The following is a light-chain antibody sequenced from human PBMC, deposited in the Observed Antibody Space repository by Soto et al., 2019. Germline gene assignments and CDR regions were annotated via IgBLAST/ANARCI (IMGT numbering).Light chain of an antibody. Sequence: SCTGTSSDIGGYNYVSWYQQHPGKAPKLMIFDVSNRPSGVSNRFSGSKSGNTASLTISGLQAEDEADYYCSSYTTSSTSVFGGGTKVTVL. J-gene: IGLJ2*01. CDR3: SSYTTSSTSV. CDR2: DVS. CDR1: SSDIGGYNY. V-gene: IGLV2-14*04.